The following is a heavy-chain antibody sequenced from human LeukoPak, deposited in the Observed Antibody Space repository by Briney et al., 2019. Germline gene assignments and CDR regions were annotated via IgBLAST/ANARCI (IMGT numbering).Heavy chain of an antibody. V-gene: IGHV1-69*01. Sequence: ASVKVSCKASGGTFSSSAISWVRQAPGQGLEWMGGIISIFGTTSYAQKFQGRVTITADESTSTAYMELSSLRSEDTAVYYCARLLSSRASHTDYWGQGTLVTVSS. J-gene: IGHJ4*02. CDR1: GGTFSSSA. CDR3: ARLLSSRASHTDY. CDR2: IISIFGTT. D-gene: IGHD5-24*01.